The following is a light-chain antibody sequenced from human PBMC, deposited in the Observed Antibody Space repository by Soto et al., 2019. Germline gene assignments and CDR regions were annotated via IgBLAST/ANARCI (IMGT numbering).Light chain of an antibody. CDR3: QQSYSTPPWT. CDR1: QSISSY. J-gene: IGKJ1*01. Sequence: DIQMTQSPSSLSGSVGDRVTITCRASQSISSYLNWYQQKPGKAPKLLIYAASSLQSGVPSRFSGSGSGTDFTLTISSLQPEDFATYYCQQSYSTPPWTFGQGTKVDIK. CDR2: AAS. V-gene: IGKV1-39*01.